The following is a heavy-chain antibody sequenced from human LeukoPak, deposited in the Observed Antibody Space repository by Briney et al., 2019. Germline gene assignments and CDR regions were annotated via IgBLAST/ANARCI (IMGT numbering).Heavy chain of an antibody. J-gene: IGHJ6*03. V-gene: IGHV1-69*13. CDR3: ARGQQLVSYYYYYYMDV. CDR1: GGTFSSYA. D-gene: IGHD6-6*01. CDR2: IIPIFGTA. Sequence: ASVKVSCKASGGTFSSYAISWVRQAPGQGLEWMGGIIPIFGTANYAQKFQGRVTITADESTSTAYMELSSLRSEDTAVHYCARGQQLVSYYYYYYMDVWGKGTTVTVSS.